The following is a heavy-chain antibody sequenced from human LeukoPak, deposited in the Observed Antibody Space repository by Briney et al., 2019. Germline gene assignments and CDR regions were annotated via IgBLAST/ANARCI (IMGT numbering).Heavy chain of an antibody. J-gene: IGHJ4*02. Sequence: PSETLSLTCTVSGGSISSYYWSWIRQPPGKGLEWIGYIYTSGSTNYNPSLKTRVTISVDTSKNQFSLKLSSVTAADTAVYYCARFTFGRLDYWGQGTLVTVSS. CDR1: GGSISSYY. D-gene: IGHD3-3*01. CDR2: IYTSGST. CDR3: ARFTFGRLDY. V-gene: IGHV4-4*09.